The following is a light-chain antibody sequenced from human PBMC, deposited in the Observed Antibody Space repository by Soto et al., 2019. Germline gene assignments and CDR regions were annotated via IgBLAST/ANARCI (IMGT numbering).Light chain of an antibody. CDR2: KAS. CDR3: QQAYSAPIT. CDR1: QSISSW. J-gene: IGKJ5*01. V-gene: IGKV1-5*03. Sequence: IXXTHSPXSLSASVLYRVXITCRASQSISSWVAWYQQKPGKGPKLLIYKASHLESGVPSRFSGSGSGTDFTLTISSLQPEDFASYYCQQAYSAPITFGQGTRL.